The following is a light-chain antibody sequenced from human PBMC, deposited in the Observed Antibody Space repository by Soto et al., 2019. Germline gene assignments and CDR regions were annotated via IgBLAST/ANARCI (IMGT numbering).Light chain of an antibody. CDR2: DAS. CDR1: QSIGAF. V-gene: IGKV1-39*01. J-gene: IGKJ1*01. CDR3: QQSSTTPWT. Sequence: DIQMTQSPSSLSASVGDRVTITCRASQSIGAFLNWYRHKPGRAPEFLIYDASNAHRGVPSRFIGRGAGTEFTLTIDSLQPEDFATYYCQQSSTTPWTLGPGTRV.